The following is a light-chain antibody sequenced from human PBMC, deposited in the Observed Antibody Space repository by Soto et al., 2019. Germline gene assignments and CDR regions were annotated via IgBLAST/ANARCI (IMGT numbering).Light chain of an antibody. CDR1: QTVLYSSNNKNY. CDR2: WAS. V-gene: IGKV4-1*01. J-gene: IGKJ3*01. Sequence: DIVMTQSPDSLTVSLGERATINCMSSQTVLYSSNNKNYLAWYQQKPGQHPKLLIHWASTRESGVPDRFSGSGSVTDFTLTISSLQAEDVAVYYCQQYYATPFTFGPGTKVYIK. CDR3: QQYYATPFT.